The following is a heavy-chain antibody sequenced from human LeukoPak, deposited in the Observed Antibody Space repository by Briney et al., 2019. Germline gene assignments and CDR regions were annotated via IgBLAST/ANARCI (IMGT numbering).Heavy chain of an antibody. CDR1: GFTFSSYS. CDR2: INQDGGKK. CDR3: ARFDDEWEPFDH. J-gene: IGHJ4*02. V-gene: IGHV3-7*01. D-gene: IGHD1-26*01. Sequence: PGGSLRLSCAASGFTFSSYSMNWVRQAPGKGLEWVANINQDGGKKYYVDSVRGRFAISRDNAENSLYLQMNSLRAEDTAVYYCARFDDEWEPFDHWGQGTVVTVAS.